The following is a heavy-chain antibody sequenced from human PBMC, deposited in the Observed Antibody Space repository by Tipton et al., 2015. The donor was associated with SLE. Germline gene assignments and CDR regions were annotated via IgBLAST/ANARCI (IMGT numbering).Heavy chain of an antibody. J-gene: IGHJ3*02. D-gene: IGHD3-10*01. CDR1: GFTFSSYA. CDR2: ISYDGSNK. CDR3: ASDPTAWFGAFDI. Sequence: SLRLSCAASGFTFSSYAMHWVRQAPGKGLEWVAVISYDGSNKYYADSVKGRFTISRDNSKNTLYLQMNSLRAEDTAVYYCASDPTAWFGAFDIWRRGTIVTVSS. V-gene: IGHV3-30*04.